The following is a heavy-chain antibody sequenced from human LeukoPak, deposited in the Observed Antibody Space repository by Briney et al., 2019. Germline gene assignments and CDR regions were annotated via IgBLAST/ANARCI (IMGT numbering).Heavy chain of an antibody. CDR2: ISSSSYI. CDR1: GFTFSSYS. Sequence: GGSLRLSCAASGFTFSSYSLNWVRQAPGKGLEWVSSISSSSYIYYADSVKGRFTISRDNAKNSLYLQMNSLRAEDTAVYYCARDRGWAYDSSGYYNYYYYYYMDVWGKGTTVTVSS. D-gene: IGHD3-22*01. V-gene: IGHV3-21*01. CDR3: ARDRGWAYDSSGYYNYYYYYYMDV. J-gene: IGHJ6*03.